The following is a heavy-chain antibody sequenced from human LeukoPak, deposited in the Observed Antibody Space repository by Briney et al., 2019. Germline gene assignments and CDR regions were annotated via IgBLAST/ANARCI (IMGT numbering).Heavy chain of an antibody. D-gene: IGHD2-2*01. J-gene: IGHJ4*02. Sequence: GASVKVSCKASGYTFTSYYMHWVRQAPGQGLEWMGIINPSGGSTSYAQKFQGRVTMTRDTSTSTVYMELSSLRSEDTAVYYCARVVPAATPSYYYSDYWGQGTLVTVSS. V-gene: IGHV1-46*03. CDR3: ARVVPAATPSYYYSDY. CDR2: INPSGGST. CDR1: GYTFTSYY.